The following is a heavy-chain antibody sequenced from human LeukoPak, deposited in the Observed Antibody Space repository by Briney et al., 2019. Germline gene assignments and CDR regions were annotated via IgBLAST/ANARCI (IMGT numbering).Heavy chain of an antibody. CDR2: IYYSGST. Sequence: SETLSLTCTVSGGSISSYYWSWIRQPPGKGLEWIGYIYYSGSTNYNPSLKSRVTISVDTSKNQFSLKPSSVTAADTAVYYCSGQRVLRYYYYGMDVWGQGTTVTVSS. CDR1: GGSISSYY. V-gene: IGHV4-59*08. J-gene: IGHJ6*02. D-gene: IGHD1-1*01. CDR3: SGQRVLRYYYYGMDV.